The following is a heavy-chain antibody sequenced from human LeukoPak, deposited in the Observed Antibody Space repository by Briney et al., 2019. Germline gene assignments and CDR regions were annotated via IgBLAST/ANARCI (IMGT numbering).Heavy chain of an antibody. Sequence: SETLSLTCTVSGGSISSGSYYWSWIRQPAGKGLEWIGCIYTSGSTNYNPSLKSRVTISVDTSKNQFSLKLSSVTAADTAVYYCARDRGPYDFWSGYSPWFDPWGQGTLVTVSS. CDR1: GGSISSGSYY. CDR3: ARDRGPYDFWSGYSPWFDP. V-gene: IGHV4-61*02. J-gene: IGHJ5*02. CDR2: IYTSGST. D-gene: IGHD3-3*01.